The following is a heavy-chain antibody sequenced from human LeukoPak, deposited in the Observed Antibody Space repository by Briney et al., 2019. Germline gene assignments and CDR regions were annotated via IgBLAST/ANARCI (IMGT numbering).Heavy chain of an antibody. CDR1: GYTFTGYH. Sequence: ASVKVSCKASGYTFTGYHMHWVRQAPGQGREWMGRINPNSGGTNYAQKFQGRVTMTRDTSISTAYMELSRLRSDDTAVYYCARQRSGWSYDAFDIWGQGTMVTVSS. J-gene: IGHJ3*02. CDR3: ARQRSGWSYDAFDI. V-gene: IGHV1-2*06. CDR2: INPNSGGT. D-gene: IGHD6-19*01.